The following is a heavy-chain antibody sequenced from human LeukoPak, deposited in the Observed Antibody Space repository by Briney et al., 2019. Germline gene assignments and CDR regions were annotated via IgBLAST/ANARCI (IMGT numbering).Heavy chain of an antibody. Sequence: GSLRLSCAASGFTFSNYAMSWVRQAPGKGLVWVSRINSDGSSTSYADSVKGRFTISRDNAKNTLYLQMNSLRAEDTAVYYCAKDLPQNVVVPAALMDVWGQGTRSPSP. CDR3: AKDLPQNVVVPAALMDV. CDR2: INSDGSST. CDR1: GFTFSNYA. J-gene: IGHJ6*02. V-gene: IGHV3-74*01. D-gene: IGHD2-2*01.